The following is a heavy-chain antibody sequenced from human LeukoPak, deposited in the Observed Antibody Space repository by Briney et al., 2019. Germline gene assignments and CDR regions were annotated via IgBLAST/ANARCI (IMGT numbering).Heavy chain of an antibody. V-gene: IGHV3-48*03. CDR3: ARERELHLDY. D-gene: IGHD1-7*01. Sequence: QPGGSLRLSCAASGFIFSSYDMEWVRQTPEKGLEYISYISSSGNNIHYADSVKGRFTISRDNAKNSLYLQMNSLRAEDTAVYYCARERELHLDYWGQGTVVTVSS. J-gene: IGHJ4*02. CDR2: ISSSGNNI. CDR1: GFIFSSYD.